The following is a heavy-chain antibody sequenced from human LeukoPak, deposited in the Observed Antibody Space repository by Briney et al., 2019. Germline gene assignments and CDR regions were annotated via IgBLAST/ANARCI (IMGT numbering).Heavy chain of an antibody. D-gene: IGHD3-22*01. Sequence: GGSLRLSCAASGFTFSSYWTSWVRQSPGKGLEWVATIKQDGNEKYYVDSVKGRFTISRDNSKNTLYLQMNSLRAEDTAVYYCAKDPRGMYYYDSSGHPDYWGQGTLVTVSS. CDR3: AKDPRGMYYYDSSGHPDY. CDR1: GFTFSSYW. J-gene: IGHJ4*02. V-gene: IGHV3-7*01. CDR2: IKQDGNEK.